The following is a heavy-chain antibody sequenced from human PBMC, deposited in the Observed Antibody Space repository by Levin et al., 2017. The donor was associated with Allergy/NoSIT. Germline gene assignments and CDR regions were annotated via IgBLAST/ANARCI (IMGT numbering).Heavy chain of an antibody. V-gene: IGHV4-59*01. J-gene: IGHJ5*02. D-gene: IGHD2-21*01. CDR2: IYYSGST. Sequence: PGGSLRLSCTVSGGSISSYYWSWIRQPPGKGLEWIGYIYYSGSTNYNPSLKSRVTISVDTSKNQFSLKLSSVTAADTAVYYCARAESLNLWGWFDPWGQGTLVTVSS. CDR3: ARAESLNLWGWFDP. CDR1: GGSISSYY.